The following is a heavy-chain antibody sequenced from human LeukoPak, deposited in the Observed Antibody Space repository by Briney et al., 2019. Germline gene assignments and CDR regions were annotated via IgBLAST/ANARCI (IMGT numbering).Heavy chain of an antibody. Sequence: GGSLRLSCAASGFTFSSYWMHWVRQAPGKGLVWVSRINSDGSSICYADSVKGRFTISRDNAKNSLYLQMNSLRAEDTVLYHCARDLGTLRYFDWLSYYYYLDVWGKGTAVTISS. V-gene: IGHV3-74*01. D-gene: IGHD3-9*01. CDR1: GFTFSSYW. J-gene: IGHJ6*03. CDR3: ARDLGTLRYFDWLSYYYYLDV. CDR2: INSDGSSI.